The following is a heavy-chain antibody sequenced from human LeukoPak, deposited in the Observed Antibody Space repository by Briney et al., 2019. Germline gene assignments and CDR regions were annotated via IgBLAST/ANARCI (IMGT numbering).Heavy chain of an antibody. CDR3: ARALVSKHGYYMDV. CDR2: IYTSGST. Sequence: TSETLSLTCTVSGGSISSYYWSWIRQPAGKGLEWIGRIYTSGSTNYNPSLKSRVTMSVGTSKNQFSLKLSSVTAADTAVYYCARALVSKHGYYMDVWGKGTTVTVSS. J-gene: IGHJ6*03. D-gene: IGHD6-6*01. V-gene: IGHV4-4*07. CDR1: GGSISSYY.